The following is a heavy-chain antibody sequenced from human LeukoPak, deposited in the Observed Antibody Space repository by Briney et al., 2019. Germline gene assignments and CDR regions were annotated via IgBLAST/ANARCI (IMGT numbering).Heavy chain of an antibody. J-gene: IGHJ4*02. CDR2: FDPEDGET. V-gene: IGHV1-24*01. CDR1: GYTPTELS. Sequence: PGASVKVSCKVSGYTPTELSMHWVRQAPGKGLEWMGGFDPEDGETIYAQKFQGRVTMTEDTSTDTAYMELSSLRSEDTAVYYCGTPNPPVLRFLETQYYFDYWGQGTLVTVSS. CDR3: GTPNPPVLRFLETQYYFDY. D-gene: IGHD3-3*01.